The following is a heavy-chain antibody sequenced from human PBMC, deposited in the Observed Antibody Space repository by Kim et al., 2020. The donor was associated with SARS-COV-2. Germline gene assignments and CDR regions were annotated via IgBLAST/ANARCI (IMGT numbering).Heavy chain of an antibody. CDR1: GFTFSNYA. CDR2: ISGSGGST. Sequence: GGSLRLSCAASGFTFSNYAVSWVRQTPGKGLEWVSTISGSGGSTYYADCVKGRFTISRDNSKNTLYLQMSSLRAEDTAVYFCAKDPFYDFWSGYYFDYWG. CDR3: AKDPFYDFWSGYYFDY. V-gene: IGHV3-23*01. D-gene: IGHD3-3*01. J-gene: IGHJ5*01.